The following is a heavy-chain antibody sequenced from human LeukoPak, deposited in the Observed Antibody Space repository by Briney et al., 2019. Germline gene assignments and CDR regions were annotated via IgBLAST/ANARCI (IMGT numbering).Heavy chain of an antibody. J-gene: IGHJ3*02. CDR3: ANLSPTRAHSYYGSGSSDAFDI. CDR2: ISGSGGST. D-gene: IGHD3-10*01. Sequence: PGGSLRLSCAASGFTFSSYAMSWVRQAPGKGLKWVSAISGSGGSTYYADSVKGRFTISRDNSKNTLYLQMDSLRAEDTAVYYCANLSPTRAHSYYGSGSSDAFDIWGQGTMVTVSS. V-gene: IGHV3-23*01. CDR1: GFTFSSYA.